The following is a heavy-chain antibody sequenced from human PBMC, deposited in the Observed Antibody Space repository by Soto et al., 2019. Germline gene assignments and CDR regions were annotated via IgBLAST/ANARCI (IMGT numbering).Heavy chain of an antibody. D-gene: IGHD1-1*01. Sequence: ASVEVAFKTSCYTFHTYNIVWVLHAPVQCLEWMGWISTYSGNTNYAQNFQGRVTMTTDTSTSTAYMELRSLRSDDAALYYCARKLCANRDDFDMCGNGQMVNVS. CDR2: ISTYSGNT. V-gene: IGHV1-18*04. J-gene: IGHJ3*02. CDR1: CYTFHTYN. CDR3: ARKLCANRDDFDM.